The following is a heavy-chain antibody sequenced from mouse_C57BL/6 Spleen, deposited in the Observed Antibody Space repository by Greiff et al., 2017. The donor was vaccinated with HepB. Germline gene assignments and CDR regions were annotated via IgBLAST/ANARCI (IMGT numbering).Heavy chain of an antibody. J-gene: IGHJ1*03. V-gene: IGHV1-4*01. D-gene: IGHD2-3*01. CDR2: INPSSGYT. CDR3: ARGALLPWYFDV. CDR1: GYTFTSYT. Sequence: QVQLQQSGAELARPGASVKMSCKASGYTFTSYTMHWVKQRPGQGLEWIGYINPSSGYTKYNQKFKDKATLTADKSSSTAYMQLSSLTSEDSAVYYCARGALLPWYFDVWGTGTTVTVSS.